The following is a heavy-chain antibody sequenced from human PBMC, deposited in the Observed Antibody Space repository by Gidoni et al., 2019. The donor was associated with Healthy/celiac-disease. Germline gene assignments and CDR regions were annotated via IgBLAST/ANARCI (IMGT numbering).Heavy chain of an antibody. CDR2: ISSSGSTI. CDR3: ARDGYPWGVLMVYASRGDAFDI. Sequence: QVQLVESGGGLVKPGGSLTLSCAASGFTFSDYYIRWTHQAPGKGLEWVSYISSSGSTIYYADSVKGRCTISRDNAKNSLYLQMNSLRAEDTAVYYCARDGYPWGVLMVYASRGDAFDIWGQGTMVTVSS. CDR1: GFTFSDYY. V-gene: IGHV3-11*01. J-gene: IGHJ3*02. D-gene: IGHD2-8*01.